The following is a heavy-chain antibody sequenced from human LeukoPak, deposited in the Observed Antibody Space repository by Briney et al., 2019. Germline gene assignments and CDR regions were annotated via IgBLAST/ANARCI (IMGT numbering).Heavy chain of an antibody. CDR1: GFTFDDYA. J-gene: IGHJ6*02. V-gene: IGHV3-43*02. D-gene: IGHD3-22*01. CDR3: AKDLSVDDYYDSSPGIDV. Sequence: GGSLRLSCAASGFTFDDYAMHWVRQAPGKGLEWVSLISGDGDSTYYADSVKGRFTISRDNSKNSLYLQMNSLRTEDTALYYCAKDLSVDDYYDSSPGIDVWGQGTTVTVSS. CDR2: ISGDGDST.